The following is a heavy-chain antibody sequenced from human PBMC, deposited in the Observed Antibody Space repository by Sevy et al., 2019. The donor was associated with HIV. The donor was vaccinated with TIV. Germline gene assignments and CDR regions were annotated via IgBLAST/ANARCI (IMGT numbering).Heavy chain of an antibody. J-gene: IGHJ3*02. CDR1: GFTFSSYA. Sequence: GGSLRLSCSASGFTFSSYAMHWVRQAPGKGLEYVSAISSSGGSTYYADSVKGRFTISRDNSKNTLYLQMSSLRAEDTAVYYCVKDLYGSGTQRAFDIWGQGTMVTVSS. D-gene: IGHD3-10*01. CDR2: ISSSGGST. V-gene: IGHV3-64D*06. CDR3: VKDLYGSGTQRAFDI.